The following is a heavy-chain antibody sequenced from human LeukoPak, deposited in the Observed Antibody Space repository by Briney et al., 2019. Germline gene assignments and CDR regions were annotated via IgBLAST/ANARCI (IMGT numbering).Heavy chain of an antibody. V-gene: IGHV4-59*01. D-gene: IGHD2-2*01. J-gene: IGHJ4*02. CDR2: IYYSGST. CDR1: GGSISSYY. CDR3: ARERRPYCSSTSCYSMFVDY. Sequence: PSETLSLTCTVSGGSISSYYWSWIRQPPGKGLEGIGYIYYSGSTNYNPSLKSRVTISVDTSKNQFSLKLSSVTAADTAVYYCARERRPYCSSTSCYSMFVDYWGQGTLVTVSS.